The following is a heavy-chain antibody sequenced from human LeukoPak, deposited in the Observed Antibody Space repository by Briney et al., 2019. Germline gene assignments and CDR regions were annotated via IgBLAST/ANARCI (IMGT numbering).Heavy chain of an antibody. CDR3: ARYHPSIYSSPGEGYYFDY. D-gene: IGHD6-13*01. Sequence: ASVKVSCKASGYTFTSYYMHWVRQAPGQGLEWMGIINPSGGSTSYAQKFQGRVTITTDESTSTAYMELSSLRSEDTAVYYCARYHPSIYSSPGEGYYFDYWGQGTLVTVSS. V-gene: IGHV1-46*01. J-gene: IGHJ4*02. CDR1: GYTFTSYY. CDR2: INPSGGST.